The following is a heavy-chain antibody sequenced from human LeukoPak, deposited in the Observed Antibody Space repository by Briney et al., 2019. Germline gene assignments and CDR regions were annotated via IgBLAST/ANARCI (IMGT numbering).Heavy chain of an antibody. Sequence: SETLSLTCTVSGGSISSYYWSWIRQPPGKGLEWIGYNYYSGSTNYNPSLKSRVTISVDTSKNQFSLKLSSVTAADTAVYYCASKMQEDFDYWGQGTLVTVSS. CDR1: GGSISSYY. CDR3: ASKMQEDFDY. D-gene: IGHD5-24*01. J-gene: IGHJ4*02. CDR2: NYYSGST. V-gene: IGHV4-59*08.